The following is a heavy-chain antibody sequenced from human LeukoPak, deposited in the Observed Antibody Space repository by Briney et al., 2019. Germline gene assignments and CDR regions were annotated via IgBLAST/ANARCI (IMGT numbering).Heavy chain of an antibody. CDR3: ARGDSGYLHYFDY. D-gene: IGHD5-12*01. CDR1: GYTFTGYY. Sequence: VASVKVSCKASGYTFTGYYMHWVRQAPGQGLEWMGGIIPIFGTANYAQKFQGRVTITADKSTSTAYMELSSLRSEDTAVYYCARGDSGYLHYFDYWGQGTLVTVSS. J-gene: IGHJ4*02. CDR2: IIPIFGTA. V-gene: IGHV1-69*06.